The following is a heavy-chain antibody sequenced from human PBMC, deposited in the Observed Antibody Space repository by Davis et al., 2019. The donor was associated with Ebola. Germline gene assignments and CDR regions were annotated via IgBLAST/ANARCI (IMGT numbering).Heavy chain of an antibody. J-gene: IGHJ5*02. Sequence: SETLSPTCTVSGGSISSGDYYWSWVRQPPGKGLEWIGYIFYSGSTYYNPSLKSRVTISADKSKNQFSLKLNSVTAADTAVYYCATDYHWGQGTLVTVSS. CDR1: GGSISSGDYY. D-gene: IGHD3-3*01. CDR2: IFYSGST. V-gene: IGHV4-30-4*01. CDR3: ATDYH.